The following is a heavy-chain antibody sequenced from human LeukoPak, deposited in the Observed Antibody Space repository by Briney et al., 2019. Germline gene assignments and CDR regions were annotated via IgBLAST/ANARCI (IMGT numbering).Heavy chain of an antibody. CDR3: ARGGWELFLRPFDY. J-gene: IGHJ4*02. Sequence: PSETLSLTCAVYGGSFSGYYWSWIRQPPGKGLEWIGEINHSGSTNYNPSLKSRVTISVDTSKNQFSLRLSSVTAADTAIYYCARGGWELFLRPFDYWGQGTLVTVSS. CDR2: INHSGST. D-gene: IGHD3-10*01. CDR1: GGSFSGYY. V-gene: IGHV4-34*01.